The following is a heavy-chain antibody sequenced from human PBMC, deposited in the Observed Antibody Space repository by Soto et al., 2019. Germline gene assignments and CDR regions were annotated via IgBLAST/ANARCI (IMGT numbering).Heavy chain of an antibody. CDR2: ISGSGGNT. V-gene: IGHV3-23*01. Sequence: PGGSLRLSCAASGFTFSNYAVSWVRQAPGKGLEWVSGISGSGGNTYYADSVKGRFTISRDNSKNTLYLQVNSLRAEDTAIYYCAKDYYGDLVGYYYYGMDVWGQGTTVTVSS. D-gene: IGHD4-17*01. J-gene: IGHJ6*02. CDR1: GFTFSNYA. CDR3: AKDYYGDLVGYYYYGMDV.